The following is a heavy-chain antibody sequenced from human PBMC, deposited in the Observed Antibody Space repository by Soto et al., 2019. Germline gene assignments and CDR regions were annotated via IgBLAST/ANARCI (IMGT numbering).Heavy chain of an antibody. CDR2: IWYDGSNK. J-gene: IGHJ4*02. D-gene: IGHD3-10*01. CDR1: GFTSSSHG. CDR3: ASEGGDLLAY. Sequence: GDPLRRSYATAGFTSSSHGRHWGGQDLGKGLEWVAVIWYDGSNKYYADSVKGRFTISRDNSKNTLYLQMNSLRAEDTAVYYCASEGGDLLAYWGQGT. V-gene: IGHV3-33*01.